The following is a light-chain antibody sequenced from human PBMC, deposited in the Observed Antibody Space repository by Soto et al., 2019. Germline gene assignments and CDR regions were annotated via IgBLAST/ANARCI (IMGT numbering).Light chain of an antibody. Sequence: QSVLTQPPSVSGSPGQSVTISCTGTSSDVGSYNRVSWYQQPPGTAPKLMIYEVSNRPSGVPDRFSGSKSGNTASLTISGLQAEDEADYYCAAWDDSLNGLVFGGGTKLTVL. CDR1: SSDVGSYNR. CDR2: EVS. V-gene: IGLV2-18*01. CDR3: AAWDDSLNGLV. J-gene: IGLJ3*02.